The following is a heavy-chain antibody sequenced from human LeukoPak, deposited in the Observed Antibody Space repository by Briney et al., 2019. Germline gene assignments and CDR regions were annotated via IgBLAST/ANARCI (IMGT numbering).Heavy chain of an antibody. CDR2: INPDGSRT. V-gene: IGHV3-74*01. CDR3: ARDLRPMVRGVTYGMDV. J-gene: IGHJ6*02. D-gene: IGHD3-10*01. CDR1: GSTFSNYW. Sequence: PGGSLRLSCAASGSTFSNYWMHWVRQAPGKGLVWVSRINPDGSRTDYADSVAGRFTISRDNAKNTLYLQMNSLRAEDTALYYCARDLRPMVRGVTYGMDVWGQGTTVTVSS.